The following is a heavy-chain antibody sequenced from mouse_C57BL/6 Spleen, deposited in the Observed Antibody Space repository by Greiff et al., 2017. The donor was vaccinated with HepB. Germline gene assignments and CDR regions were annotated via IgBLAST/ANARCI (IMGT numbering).Heavy chain of an antibody. CDR1: GYTFTDYY. V-gene: IGHV1-26*01. Sequence: EVQLQQSGPELVKPGASVKISCKASGYTFTDYYMNWVKQSHGKSLEWIGDINPNNGGTSYNQKFKGKATLTVDKSSSTAYMELSSLTSEDSAVYYCAKGNFYSFDYWGQGTTLTVSS. D-gene: IGHD3-3*01. CDR3: AKGNFYSFDY. CDR2: INPNNGGT. J-gene: IGHJ2*01.